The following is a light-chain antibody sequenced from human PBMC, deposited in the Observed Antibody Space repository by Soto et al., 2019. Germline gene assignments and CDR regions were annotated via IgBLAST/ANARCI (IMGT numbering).Light chain of an antibody. CDR3: QQYSHLIT. CDR1: QNISNY. J-gene: IGKJ5*01. CDR2: DAS. Sequence: DIQMTQSPSSLSASVGDRVTITCQASQNISNYLNWYQQKLGKAPKILIYDASNLETGVPSRFSCSGSGTDFTFNIGSLQPEDIATDYCQQYSHLITFGRGTRLEIK. V-gene: IGKV1-33*01.